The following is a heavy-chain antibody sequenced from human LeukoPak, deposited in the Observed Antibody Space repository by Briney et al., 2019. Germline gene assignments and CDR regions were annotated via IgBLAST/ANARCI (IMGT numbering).Heavy chain of an antibody. J-gene: IGHJ3*02. CDR3: ARDRAEVYYYDSSGYYPDAFDI. CDR1: GYTFTGYY. D-gene: IGHD3-22*01. V-gene: IGHV1-2*02. CDR2: INPNSGGT. Sequence: ASVKVSCKASGYTFTGYYMHWVRQAPGQGLEWMGWINPNSGGTNYAQKFQGRVTMTRDTSISTAYMELSRLRSDDTAVYYCARDRAEVYYYDSSGYYPDAFDIWGQGTMVTVSS.